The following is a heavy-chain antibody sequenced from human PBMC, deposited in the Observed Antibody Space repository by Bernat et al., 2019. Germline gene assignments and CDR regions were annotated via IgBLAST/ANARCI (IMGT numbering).Heavy chain of an antibody. D-gene: IGHD3-16*01. CDR1: GFTFSSYG. Sequence: QVQLVESGGGVVQPGRSLRLSCAASGFTFSSYGMHWVRQAPGKGLEWVAVISYDGSNKYYADSVKGRFTISRDNSKNTLYLQMNSLRAEDTAVYYCAKGGGAQDYFDYWGQGTLVTVSS. V-gene: IGHV3-30*18. CDR2: ISYDGSNK. CDR3: AKGGGAQDYFDY. J-gene: IGHJ4*02.